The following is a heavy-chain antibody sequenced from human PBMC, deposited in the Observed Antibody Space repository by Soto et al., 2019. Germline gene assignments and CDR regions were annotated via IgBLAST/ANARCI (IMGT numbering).Heavy chain of an antibody. Sequence: SETLSLTCTVSGGSISSGGYYWSWIRQYPGKGLESIAYVCCSGSTNYNPSLESRVAISLDTSKNQFSLRLTSVTAADTAVYFCARVRTEYAGLDYWGQGTLVTVSS. D-gene: IGHD2-2*01. CDR3: ARVRTEYAGLDY. CDR2: VCCSGST. V-gene: IGHV4-61*08. J-gene: IGHJ4*02. CDR1: GGSISSGGYY.